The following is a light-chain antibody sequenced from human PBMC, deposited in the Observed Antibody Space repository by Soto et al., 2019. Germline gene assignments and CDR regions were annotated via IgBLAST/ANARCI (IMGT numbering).Light chain of an antibody. CDR2: GAS. CDR3: QQRRSWPPTIT. J-gene: IGKJ5*01. CDR1: QSVSSSY. V-gene: IGKV3D-20*02. Sequence: EIGLTQSPGTLSLSPGERATLSCRASQSVSSSYLAWYQQKPGQAPRLLIYGASSRATDIPPRFSGSGSGTDFTLTISSLEPEDFAVYYCQQRRSWPPTITFGQGTRLEIK.